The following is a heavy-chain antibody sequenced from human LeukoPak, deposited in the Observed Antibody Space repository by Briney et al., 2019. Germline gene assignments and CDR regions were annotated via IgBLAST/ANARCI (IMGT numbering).Heavy chain of an antibody. CDR3: ARTLRYFDK. CDR2: INHSGST. J-gene: IGHJ4*02. Sequence: PSETLSLTCAVYGGSFSGYYWSWIRQPPGKGLEWIGEINHSGSTNYNPSLKSRVTISVDTSKNQLSLKLSSVTAADTAVYYCARTLRYFDKWGQGTLVTVSS. V-gene: IGHV4-34*01. D-gene: IGHD3-9*01. CDR1: GGSFSGYY.